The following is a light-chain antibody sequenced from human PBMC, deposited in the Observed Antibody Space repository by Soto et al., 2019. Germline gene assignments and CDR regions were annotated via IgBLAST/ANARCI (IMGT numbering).Light chain of an antibody. Sequence: DIQMTQSPSTLSASVGDRVTITCRASQSISSWLAWYQQKPGKAPKLLIFNAATFESGVPSRFCGSGSGTEFSVTLSSRQPQDFGTYYCQQYSDFSTFSQATKVVIK. CDR2: NAA. CDR1: QSISSW. CDR3: QQYSDFST. J-gene: IGKJ1*01. V-gene: IGKV1-5*01.